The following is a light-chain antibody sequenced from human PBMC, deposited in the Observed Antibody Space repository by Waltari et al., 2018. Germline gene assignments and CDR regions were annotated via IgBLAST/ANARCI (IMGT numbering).Light chain of an antibody. Sequence: SSELTQSPSVSLSPGPTARITCSGDALPKKYAYWYQKKPGQAPVLIIFKDRERPSGIPERFSGSTSGTTVTLTITGVQAEDEADYYCLSPETRGSWVFGGGTKLTVL. CDR2: KDR. V-gene: IGLV3-25*03. CDR3: LSPETRGSWV. J-gene: IGLJ2*01. CDR1: ALPKKY.